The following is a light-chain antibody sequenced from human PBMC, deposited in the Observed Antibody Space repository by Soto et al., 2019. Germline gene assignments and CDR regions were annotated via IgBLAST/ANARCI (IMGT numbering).Light chain of an antibody. CDR2: EVN. CDR3: NSYTTSSTYV. CDR1: SSDVGNYNR. Sequence: QSALTQPPSVSGSPGQSVTISCTGTSSDVGNYNRVSWYQQPPGTAPKLMIYEVNNRPSGVPDRFSGSKSGNTASLTISGLQAEDVADYYCNSYTTSSTYVFGTGTKVTVL. J-gene: IGLJ1*01. V-gene: IGLV2-18*02.